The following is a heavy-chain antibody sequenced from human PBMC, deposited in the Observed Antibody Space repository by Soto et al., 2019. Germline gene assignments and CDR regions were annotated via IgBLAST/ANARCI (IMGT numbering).Heavy chain of an antibody. CDR3: ARDQGVVVTADNWFDP. J-gene: IGHJ5*02. D-gene: IGHD2-21*02. V-gene: IGHV4-4*07. Sequence: SETLSLTCTVSGGSITDYSWVLIRQPAGKGLEWIGRIFRSGSTNYNPSLKGRTTMSLDTSKNQFSLKLNSATATDTAVYFCARDQGVVVTADNWFDPWGQGILVT. CDR2: IFRSGST. CDR1: GGSITDYS.